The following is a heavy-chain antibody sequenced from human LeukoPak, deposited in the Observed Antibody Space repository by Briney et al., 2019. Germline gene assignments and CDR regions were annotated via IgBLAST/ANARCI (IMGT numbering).Heavy chain of an antibody. D-gene: IGHD4-17*01. V-gene: IGHV1-46*01. J-gene: IGHJ4*02. CDR3: ARDSLYGVVDY. CDR2: INPSGGST. Sequence: ASVKVSCKASGYTFTGYYIHWVRQAPGQGLEWMGIINPSGGSTSYAQKFQGRVTMTRDTSTSTVYMYLSSLRSEGTAVYYCARDSLYGVVDYWGQGALVTVSS. CDR1: GYTFTGYY.